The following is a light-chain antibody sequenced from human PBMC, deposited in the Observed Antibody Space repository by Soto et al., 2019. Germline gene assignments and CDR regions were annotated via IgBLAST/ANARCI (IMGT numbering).Light chain of an antibody. Sequence: DIQLTQSPSVLSASVGDTVTITCRASLALSNYLAWYQQKPGKAPDLLIYSASTLQSGVPSRFSVSGSETEFSLTIRALQPEDFATYYCQQLSRYPLTFGGGTKVDIK. J-gene: IGKJ4*01. CDR2: SAS. CDR3: QQLSRYPLT. CDR1: LALSNY. V-gene: IGKV1-9*01.